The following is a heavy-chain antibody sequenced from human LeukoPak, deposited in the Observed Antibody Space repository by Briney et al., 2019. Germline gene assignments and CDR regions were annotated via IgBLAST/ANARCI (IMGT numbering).Heavy chain of an antibody. D-gene: IGHD3-3*01. CDR1: GFTFSSYW. V-gene: IGHV3-7*01. J-gene: IGHJ5*02. Sequence: GGSLRLSCAASGFTFSSYWMSWVRQAPGKGREWVAHIKQDGNEKYYVDCVKGRFTISRDNAKNSLYLQMNSLRAEDTAVYYCARVRFGWFDPWGQETLVTVSS. CDR3: ARVRFGWFDP. CDR2: IKQDGNEK.